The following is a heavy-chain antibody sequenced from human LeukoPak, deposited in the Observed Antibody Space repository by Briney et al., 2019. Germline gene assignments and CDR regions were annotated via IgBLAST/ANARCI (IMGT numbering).Heavy chain of an antibody. Sequence: GGSLRLSCAASGFTFSVYWMHWVRHAPGKGLVWVSRISSDGSTIYAGSVKGRFTISRDNAKNTLYLQMNSLRAEDMGIYYCVRSFDYWGQGTLVTVSS. V-gene: IGHV3-74*01. CDR2: ISSDGST. J-gene: IGHJ4*02. CDR3: VRSFDY. CDR1: GFTFSVYW.